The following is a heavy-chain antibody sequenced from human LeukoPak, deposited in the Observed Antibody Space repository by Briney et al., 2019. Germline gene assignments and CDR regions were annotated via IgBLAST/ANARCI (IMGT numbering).Heavy chain of an antibody. V-gene: IGHV4-59*01. CDR1: GGSISSYY. Sequence: NPSETLSLTCTVSGGSISSYYWSWIRQPPGKGLEWIGYIYYSGSTNYNPSLKSRVTISVDTSKNQFSLKLSSVTAADTAVYYCARDGGIGDIVVVPAALDAFDIWGQGTMVTVSS. D-gene: IGHD2-2*01. CDR2: IYYSGST. J-gene: IGHJ3*02. CDR3: ARDGGIGDIVVVPAALDAFDI.